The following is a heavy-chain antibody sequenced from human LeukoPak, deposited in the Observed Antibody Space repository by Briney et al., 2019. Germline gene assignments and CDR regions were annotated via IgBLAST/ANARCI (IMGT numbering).Heavy chain of an antibody. V-gene: IGHV4-59*08. D-gene: IGHD2-2*01. CDR1: GGSISSYY. CDR2: IYCSGST. Sequence: NPSETLSLTCTVSGGSISSYYWSWIRQPPGKGLEWIGYIYCSGSTNYNPSLKSRVTISVDTSKNQFSLKLSSVTAADTAVYYCARLRVPAASFDPWGQGTLVTVSS. CDR3: ARLRVPAASFDP. J-gene: IGHJ5*02.